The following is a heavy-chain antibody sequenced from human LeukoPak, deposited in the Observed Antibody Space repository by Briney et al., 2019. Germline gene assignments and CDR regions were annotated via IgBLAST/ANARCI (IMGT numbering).Heavy chain of an antibody. CDR3: ARFTYDFWSGTPSDAFDI. CDR2: IYTSGST. D-gene: IGHD3-3*01. V-gene: IGHV4-4*07. J-gene: IGHJ3*02. Sequence: SETLSLTCTVSGGSISSYYWSWIRQPAGKGLEWVGRIYTSGSTNYNPSLKSRVTTSVDTSKNQFSLKLSSVTAADTAVYYCARFTYDFWSGTPSDAFDIWGQGTMVTVSS. CDR1: GGSISSYY.